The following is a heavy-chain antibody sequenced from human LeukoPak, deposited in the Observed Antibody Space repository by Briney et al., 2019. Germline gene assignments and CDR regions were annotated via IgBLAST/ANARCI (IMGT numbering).Heavy chain of an antibody. D-gene: IGHD6-19*01. CDR2: MNPNSGNT. V-gene: IGHV1-8*03. CDR1: GYTFTSYG. Sequence: ASVKVSCKASGYTFTSYGINWVRQATGQGLEWMGWMNPNSGNTGYAQKFQGRVTITRNTSISTAYMELSSLRSEDTAVYYCARGGINSSGWYYYYYYYMDVWGKGTTVTVSS. J-gene: IGHJ6*03. CDR3: ARGGINSSGWYYYYYYYMDV.